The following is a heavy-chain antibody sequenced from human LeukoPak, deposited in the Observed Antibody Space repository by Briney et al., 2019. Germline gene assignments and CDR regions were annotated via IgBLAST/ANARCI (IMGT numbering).Heavy chain of an antibody. CDR1: GYSFTSFP. J-gene: IGHJ4*02. V-gene: IGHV7-4-1*02. D-gene: IGHD3-9*01. CDR3: ARGHDTTGYWAY. Sequence: ASVKVSCKASGYSFTSFPVNWVRQAPGQGLEWMGWINTNTGNPTYAQGFAGRFVFSLDTSVSTAYVEISSLKAEDTAVFFCARGHDTTGYWAYWGQGTLVTVSS. CDR2: INTNTGNP.